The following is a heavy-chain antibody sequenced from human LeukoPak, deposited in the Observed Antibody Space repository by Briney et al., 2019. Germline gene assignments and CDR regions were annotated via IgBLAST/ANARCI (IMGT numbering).Heavy chain of an antibody. Sequence: SETLSLTCTVSGGSIKSYYWSWIRQPAGEGLEWLGHIYASGTTNYNPSLNSRVTTSVDTSKNQFSLRLASVTAADTAVYYCARVADRFGYNYGIDEYFDYWGQGTLVTVSS. CDR1: GGSIKSYY. D-gene: IGHD5-18*01. CDR2: IYASGTT. CDR3: ARVADRFGYNYGIDEYFDY. V-gene: IGHV4-4*07. J-gene: IGHJ4*02.